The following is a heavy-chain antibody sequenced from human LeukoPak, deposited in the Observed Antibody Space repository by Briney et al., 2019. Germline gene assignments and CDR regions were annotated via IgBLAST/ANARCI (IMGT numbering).Heavy chain of an antibody. CDR2: IKRDGSDK. CDR3: ARGEYMWLDH. D-gene: IGHD2/OR15-2a*01. J-gene: IGHJ5*02. V-gene: IGHV3-7*01. CDR1: GFTFSTYW. Sequence: PGGSLRLSCGASGFTFSTYWMSWVRPAPGKGLEWVANIKRDGSDKYYVDSVKGRFTISRDNAKNSLYLQMNSLRAEDTAVYYCARGEYMWLDHWGQGTLVTVSS.